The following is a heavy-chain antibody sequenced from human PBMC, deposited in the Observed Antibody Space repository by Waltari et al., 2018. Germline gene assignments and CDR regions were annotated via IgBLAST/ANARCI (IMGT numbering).Heavy chain of an antibody. CDR3: AREFRVGASPDY. Sequence: QLQLQESGPGLVKPSETLSLTCTVSGGSISSSSYYWGWIRQPPGKGLEWIGSIYYSGSTYYNPSLKSRVTISVDTSKNQFSRKLSSVTAADTAVYYCAREFRVGASPDYWGQGTLVTVSS. J-gene: IGHJ4*02. CDR1: GGSISSSSYY. CDR2: IYYSGST. D-gene: IGHD1-26*01. V-gene: IGHV4-39*07.